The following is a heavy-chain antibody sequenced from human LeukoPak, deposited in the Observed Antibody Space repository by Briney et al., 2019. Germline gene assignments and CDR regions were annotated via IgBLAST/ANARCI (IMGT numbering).Heavy chain of an antibody. J-gene: IGHJ5*02. V-gene: IGHV3-23*01. D-gene: IGHD3-9*01. CDR2: ISGSGVST. CDR3: ARDRSGCDILTGSNWFDP. CDR1: GFTFSSFA. Sequence: GGSLRLSCAASGFTFSSFAMSWVRQTPGKGLEWVSAISGSGVSTYYADSVKGRFTISRDTSKNTLYLQMDSLRAEDTAVYYCARDRSGCDILTGSNWFDPWGQGTLVTVSS.